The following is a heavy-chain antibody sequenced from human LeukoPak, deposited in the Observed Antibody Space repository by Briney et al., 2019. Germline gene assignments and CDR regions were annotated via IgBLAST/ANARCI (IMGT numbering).Heavy chain of an antibody. D-gene: IGHD4-17*01. J-gene: IGHJ4*02. Sequence: GRSLRLSCSASVFTFDDYAVSWFRQAPGKGLEWVGFIRSKAFGGTPEYAASVRGRFTISRDDSKSIAYLQMNSLKTEDTAVYYCTINTVTVHFDCWIQGTLVTVSS. V-gene: IGHV3-49*03. CDR1: VFTFDDYA. CDR3: TINTVTVHFDC. CDR2: IRSKAFGGTP.